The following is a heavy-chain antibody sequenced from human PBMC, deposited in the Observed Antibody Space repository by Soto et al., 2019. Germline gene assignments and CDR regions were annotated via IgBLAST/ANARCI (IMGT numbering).Heavy chain of an antibody. CDR3: ARAPVFSSGWYERYFDD. V-gene: IGHV3-53*04. CDR1: GFTVSSNY. J-gene: IGHJ4*02. D-gene: IGHD6-19*01. CDR2: IYSGGST. Sequence: PGGSLRLSCAASGFTVSSNYMSWVLQAPGKGLEWVSVIYSGGSTYYADSVKGRFTISRHNSKNTLYLQMNSLRAEDTAVYYCARAPVFSSGWYERYFDDWGQGTRVTVAS.